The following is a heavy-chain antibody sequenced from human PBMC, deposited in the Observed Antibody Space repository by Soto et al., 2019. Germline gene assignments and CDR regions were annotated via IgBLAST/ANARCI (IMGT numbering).Heavy chain of an antibody. D-gene: IGHD2-2*01. V-gene: IGHV3-64*01. Sequence: GGSLRLSCAASGFTFRNYVMHWVRQAPGKGLEYVSVITSNGGSTDHANSVKGRFTISRDTSKNMLYLQMNSLRAEDTAIYYCAKDSHWAIISPTHDYRGHPTLVTSPQ. CDR2: ITSNGGST. J-gene: IGHJ4*01. CDR1: GFTFRNYV. CDR3: AKDSHWAIISPTHDY.